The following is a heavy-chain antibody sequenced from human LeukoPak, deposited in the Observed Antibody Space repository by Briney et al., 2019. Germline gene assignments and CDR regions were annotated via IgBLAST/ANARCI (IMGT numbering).Heavy chain of an antibody. CDR1: GFTFSSYS. Sequence: PGGSLRLSCAASGFTFSSYSMNWVRQAPGKGLEWVSSISSSSSYIYYADSVKGRFTISRDNAKNSLYLQMNSLRAEDTAVYYCARDRASISFGELSSRDAFDIWGQGTMVTVSS. V-gene: IGHV3-21*01. D-gene: IGHD3-10*01. CDR2: ISSSSSYI. J-gene: IGHJ3*02. CDR3: ARDRASISFGELSSRDAFDI.